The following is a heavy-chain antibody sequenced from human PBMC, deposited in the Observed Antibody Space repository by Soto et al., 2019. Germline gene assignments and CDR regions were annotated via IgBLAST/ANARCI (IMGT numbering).Heavy chain of an antibody. V-gene: IGHV3-53*01. CDR2: IYSTGTT. CDR3: AKDGRGSGSHYNSFGY. Sequence: EVQLVESGGGLIQPGGSLKLSCAASGFTVGNNYMSWVRQAPGQGLEWVSLIYSTGTTKYADSVKGRFTVSRDNAKTTPYLQMNSLRAEDTALYYCAKDGRGSGSHYNSFGYWGQGTLVTVSS. CDR1: GFTVGNNY. D-gene: IGHD3-10*01. J-gene: IGHJ4*02.